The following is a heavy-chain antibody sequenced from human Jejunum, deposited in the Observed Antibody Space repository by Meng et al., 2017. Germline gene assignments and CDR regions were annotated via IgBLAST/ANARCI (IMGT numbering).Heavy chain of an antibody. CDR2: INGIGSDT. CDR3: EKVYYYDGTGDSYFLDACDD. Sequence: SCVASGFTFSSFAMTWVRQAPGKGLHWVSGINGIGSDTYYADSANGRFTISRDNAKNTLYLQMNSLRDEDMAVYFCEKVYYYDGTGDSYFLDACDDWGPGKMV. D-gene: IGHD3-22*01. V-gene: IGHV3-23*01. CDR1: GFTFSSFA. J-gene: IGHJ3*01.